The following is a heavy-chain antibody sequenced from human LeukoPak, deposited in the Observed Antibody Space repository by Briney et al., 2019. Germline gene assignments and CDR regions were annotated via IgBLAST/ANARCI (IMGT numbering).Heavy chain of an antibody. CDR3: ASRDPCSGGSCYGLGY. J-gene: IGHJ4*02. V-gene: IGHV3-23*01. D-gene: IGHD2-15*01. CDR2: ISAPGAST. CDR1: GFTFSNYA. Sequence: GGSLRLSCAASGFTFSNYAMSWVRQAPGKGLEWVSAISAPGASTYYADSVKGRFTISRDNSKNTLYLQMNSLRAEDTALYYCASRDPCSGGSCYGLGYWGQGTLVTVSS.